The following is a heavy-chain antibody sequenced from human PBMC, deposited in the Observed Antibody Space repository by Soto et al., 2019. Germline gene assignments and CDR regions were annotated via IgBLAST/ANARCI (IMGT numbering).Heavy chain of an antibody. CDR3: ARMALGLNPFDY. Sequence: GGSLRLSCAASGFTVSSNYMSWVRQAPGKGLEWVSVIYSGGSTYYADSVKGRFTISRDNSKNTLYLQMNSLRAEDTAVYYCARMALGLNPFDYWGQGTLVTVSS. J-gene: IGHJ4*02. CDR2: IYSGGST. V-gene: IGHV3-66*01. D-gene: IGHD3-16*02. CDR1: GFTVSSNY.